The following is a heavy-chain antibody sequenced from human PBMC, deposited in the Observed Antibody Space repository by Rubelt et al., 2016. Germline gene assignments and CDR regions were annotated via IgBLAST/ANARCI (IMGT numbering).Heavy chain of an antibody. D-gene: IGHD4-17*01. CDR2: ISGNGRST. J-gene: IGHJ4*02. V-gene: IGHV3-23*01. Sequence: KSQRGGLEWVSLISGNGRSTYDADSVKGRFTISRDNSRNMLYLQMNNLRDEDTAVYYCAKRHLYGDYSFDYWGQGTLVTVSS. CDR3: AKRHLYGDYSFDY.